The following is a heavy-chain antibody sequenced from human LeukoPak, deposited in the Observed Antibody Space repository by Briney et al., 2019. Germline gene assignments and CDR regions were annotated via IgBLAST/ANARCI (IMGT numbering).Heavy chain of an antibody. D-gene: IGHD1-1*01. J-gene: IGHJ6*03. CDR3: ARDLRNDAKYYMDV. CDR1: GFIFSDHG. Sequence: GGSLRLSCAASGFIFSDHGMHWVRQPPGKGLEWVALIWSGASSGLYAGSVKGRFTISRDTNTLYLQMNSLRAEDTAVYYCARDLRNDAKYYMDVWGKGTTVTVSS. CDR2: IWSGASSG. V-gene: IGHV3-33*01.